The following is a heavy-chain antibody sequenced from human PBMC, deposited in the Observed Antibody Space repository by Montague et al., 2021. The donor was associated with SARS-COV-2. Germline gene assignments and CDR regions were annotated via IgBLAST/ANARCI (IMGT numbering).Heavy chain of an antibody. V-gene: IGHV6-1*01. CDR3: VRGIEAAGSYDY. J-gene: IGHJ4*02. D-gene: IGHD6-13*01. CDR2: TYYRSMWKS. Sequence: CGIPGDSVSSNTATWNWIRQSPSRGLEWLGRTYYRSMWKSDYARSVKSRIAIYPDTSKNQFSLQLSSVTPEDTALYYCVRGIEAAGSYDYWGQGTLVTVSS. CDR1: GDSVSSNTAT.